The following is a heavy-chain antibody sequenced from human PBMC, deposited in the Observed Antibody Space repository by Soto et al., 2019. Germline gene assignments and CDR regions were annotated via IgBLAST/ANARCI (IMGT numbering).Heavy chain of an antibody. Sequence: PGGSLRLSCAASGFTFSDYYMSWIRQAPGKGLEWVSYISSSSSYTNYADSVKGRFTISRDNAKNSLYLQMNSLRAEDTAVYYCARVVIPAAADPHDAFDIWGQGTMVTVSS. V-gene: IGHV3-11*05. CDR1: GFTFSDYY. J-gene: IGHJ3*02. CDR2: ISSSSSYT. CDR3: ARVVIPAAADPHDAFDI. D-gene: IGHD6-13*01.